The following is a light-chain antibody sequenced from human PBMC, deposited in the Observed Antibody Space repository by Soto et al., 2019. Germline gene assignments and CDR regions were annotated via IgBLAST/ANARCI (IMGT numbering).Light chain of an antibody. CDR2: EVT. CDR3: SSYTSTSVFYV. J-gene: IGLJ1*01. V-gene: IGLV2-14*01. Sequence: QSALTQPASVSGSPGQSITISCTGSTSDVGSYDYVTWFQQYPGKAPKVMIYEVTNRPSGVSHRFSGSKSGNTASLTISGLQAEDEAYYFCSSYTSTSVFYVFGTGTKLTVL. CDR1: TSDVGSYDY.